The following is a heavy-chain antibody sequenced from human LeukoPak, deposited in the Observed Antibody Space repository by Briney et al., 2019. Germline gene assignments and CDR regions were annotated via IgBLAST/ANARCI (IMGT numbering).Heavy chain of an antibody. CDR1: GFSLSTSEVG. Sequence: SGPTLVNPTQTLTLTCTFSGFSLSTSEVGVGWIRQPPGEALEWLALIYWDDDKRYSPSLKSRLTITKDTSKNQVVLTMTNMDPVDTATYYCAHRLRYCSGGSCYFSWFDPWGQGTLVTVSS. CDR3: AHRLRYCSGGSCYFSWFDP. D-gene: IGHD2-15*01. J-gene: IGHJ5*02. CDR2: IYWDDDK. V-gene: IGHV2-5*02.